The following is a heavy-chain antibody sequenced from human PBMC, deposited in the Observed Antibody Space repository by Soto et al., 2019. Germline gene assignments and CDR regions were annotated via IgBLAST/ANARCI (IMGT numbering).Heavy chain of an antibody. CDR3: ARWYSSGPGVDY. Sequence: QVQLQESGPGLVKPSQTLSLTCTVSGGSISSGGYYWSWIRQHPGKGLEWIGYIYYSGSTYYNPSLKSRVTISVDTSKNQFSRKLSSVTAADTAVYYCARWYSSGPGVDYWGQGTLVTVSS. V-gene: IGHV4-31*03. J-gene: IGHJ4*02. D-gene: IGHD6-19*01. CDR2: IYYSGST. CDR1: GGSISSGGYY.